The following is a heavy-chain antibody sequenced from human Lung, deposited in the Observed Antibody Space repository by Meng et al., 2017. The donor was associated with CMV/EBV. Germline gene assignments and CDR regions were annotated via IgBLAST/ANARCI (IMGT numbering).Heavy chain of an antibody. CDR1: GGTFSSYA. CDR3: ARDRGTIFGVDFDY. Sequence: SVKVSXKASGGTFSSYAISWVRQAPGQGLEWMGGIIPIFGTANYAQKFQGRVTITTDESTSTAYMELSSLRSEDTAVYYCARDRGTIFGVDFDYWGQGTLVTVS. D-gene: IGHD3-3*01. V-gene: IGHV1-69*05. CDR2: IIPIFGTA. J-gene: IGHJ4*02.